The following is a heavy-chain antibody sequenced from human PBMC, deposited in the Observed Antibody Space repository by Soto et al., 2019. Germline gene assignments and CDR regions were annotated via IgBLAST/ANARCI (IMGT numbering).Heavy chain of an antibody. J-gene: IGHJ6*02. CDR3: AKGTTGKNTRYYYYGLDV. V-gene: IGHV3-23*01. D-gene: IGHD1-1*01. Sequence: GGSLRLSCAASGFTFSSYAMSWVRQAPGKGLEWVSVISGSGGSTYYADSVKGRFTISRDNSKNTLYLQMNSLRAEDTAVYYCAKGTTGKNTRYYYYGLDVWGQGTTVNVSS. CDR1: GFTFSSYA. CDR2: ISGSGGST.